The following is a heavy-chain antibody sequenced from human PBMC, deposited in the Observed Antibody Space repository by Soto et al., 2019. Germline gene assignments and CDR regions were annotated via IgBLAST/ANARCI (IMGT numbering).Heavy chain of an antibody. V-gene: IGHV3-30-3*01. J-gene: IGHJ5*02. CDR3: ARPLMVYAVYNWFDP. CDR2: ISYDGSNK. D-gene: IGHD2-8*01. CDR1: GFTFSSYA. Sequence: QVQLVESGGGVVQPGRSLRLSCAASGFTFSSYAMHWVRQAPGKGLEWVAVISYDGSNKYYAASVKGRFTISRDNSNNTLYLQMNSLRAEDTAVYYCARPLMVYAVYNWFDPWGQGTLVTVSS.